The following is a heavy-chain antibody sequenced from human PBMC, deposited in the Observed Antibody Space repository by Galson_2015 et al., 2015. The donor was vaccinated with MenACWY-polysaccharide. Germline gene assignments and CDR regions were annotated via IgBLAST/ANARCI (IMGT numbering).Heavy chain of an antibody. CDR3: ARADRNDGGRALDI. CDR1: GFTFSNYG. J-gene: IGHJ3*02. V-gene: IGHV3-33*01. CDR2: IWYDESDE. Sequence: SLRLSCAASGFTFSNYGMHWVRQAPGKGLEWMAAIWYDESDEYCADSVKGRFTISRDNSKNALYLQMNSLRAEDTAVYYCARADRNDGGRALDIWGQGTMVTVSS. D-gene: IGHD1-1*01.